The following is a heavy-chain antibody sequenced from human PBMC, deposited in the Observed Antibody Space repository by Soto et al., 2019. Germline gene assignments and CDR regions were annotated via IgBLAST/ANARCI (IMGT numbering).Heavy chain of an antibody. CDR2: ISNSGSLT. CDR3: ATILLTGHWCLHV. J-gene: IGHJ2*01. D-gene: IGHD3-9*01. V-gene: IGHV3-23*01. CDR1: GFTFSSYG. Sequence: QLLESGGGLVQFGGSLRLSCAASGFTFSSYGMSWVSQVPGKGLEWVSSISNSGSLTYYADSVKGCCTISRDNAKHTLFLQFNGLRAEDTALYYCATILLTGHWCLHVWGRGTVVTVSS.